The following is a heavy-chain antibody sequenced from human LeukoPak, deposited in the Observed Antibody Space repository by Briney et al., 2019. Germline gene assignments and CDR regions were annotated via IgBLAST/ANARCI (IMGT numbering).Heavy chain of an antibody. CDR2: IYSGGST. D-gene: IGHD6-6*01. Sequence: GGSLRLSGAASGFTVSSNYMSWVRQAPGKGLEWVSVIYSGGSTHYADSVKGRFTISRDNSKNTLYLQMNSLRAEDTAVYYCARAYSSSSGVDYWGQGTLVTVSS. J-gene: IGHJ4*02. CDR3: ARAYSSSSGVDY. CDR1: GFTVSSNY. V-gene: IGHV3-66*01.